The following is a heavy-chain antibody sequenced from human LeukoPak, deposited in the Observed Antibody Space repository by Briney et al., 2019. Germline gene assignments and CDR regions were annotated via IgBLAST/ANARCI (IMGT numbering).Heavy chain of an antibody. CDR1: GGSLSGYF. V-gene: IGHV4-4*07. CDR3: ARALHIYSSSWYGPAL. J-gene: IGHJ4*02. D-gene: IGHD6-13*01. CDR2: IHTSGST. Sequence: SETLSLTCTVSGGSLSGYFWTWIRQPAGKGLEWIGRIHTSGSTTYNPSLKSRVTMSVDTSKNQFSLKLSSVTAADTAVYYCARALHIYSSSWYGPALWGQGTLVTVSS.